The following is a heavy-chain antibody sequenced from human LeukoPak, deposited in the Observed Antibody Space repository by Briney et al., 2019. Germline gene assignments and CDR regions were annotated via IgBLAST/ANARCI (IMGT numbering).Heavy chain of an antibody. CDR2: ISYDGSNK. Sequence: GGSLRLSCAASGFTFSSYGMHWVRQAPGKGLEWVAVISYDGSNKYYADSVKGRFTISRDNSKNTLYLQMNSLRAEDTAVYYCAKDLKVYYGSGSSLDYWGQGTLVTVSS. CDR1: GFTFSSYG. V-gene: IGHV3-30*18. D-gene: IGHD3-10*01. J-gene: IGHJ4*02. CDR3: AKDLKVYYGSGSSLDY.